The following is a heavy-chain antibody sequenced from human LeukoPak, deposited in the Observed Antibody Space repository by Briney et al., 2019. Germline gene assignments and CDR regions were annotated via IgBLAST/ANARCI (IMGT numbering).Heavy chain of an antibody. J-gene: IGHJ4*02. CDR3: ATTGYSSSWYQDITDY. Sequence: ASVKVSCKASGYTFTSYYMHWVRQASGQGLGWMGIINPSGGSTSYAQKFQGRVTMTRDTSTSTVYMELSSLRSEDTAVYYCATTGYSSSWYQDITDYWGQGTLVTVSS. V-gene: IGHV1-46*01. CDR2: INPSGGST. D-gene: IGHD6-13*01. CDR1: GYTFTSYY.